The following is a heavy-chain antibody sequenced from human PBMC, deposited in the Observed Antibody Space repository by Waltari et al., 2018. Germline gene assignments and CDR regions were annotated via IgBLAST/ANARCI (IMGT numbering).Heavy chain of an antibody. CDR1: GFTFSSYG. J-gene: IGHJ3*02. D-gene: IGHD5-12*01. V-gene: IGHV3-30*02. Sequence: QVQLVESGGGVVQPGGSLRLSCAASGFTFSSYGMHWVRQAPGKGLEWVAFIRYDGSNKYYADSVKGRFTISRDNSKNTLYLQMNSLRAEDTAVYYCARGYRKAFDIWGQGTMVTVSS. CDR3: ARGYRKAFDI. CDR2: IRYDGSNK.